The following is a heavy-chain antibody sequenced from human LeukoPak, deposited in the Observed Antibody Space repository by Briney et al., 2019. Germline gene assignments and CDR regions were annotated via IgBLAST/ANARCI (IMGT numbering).Heavy chain of an antibody. D-gene: IGHD3-10*01. CDR3: ARGPLVYGSGSYPKGAIDY. Sequence: PSETLSLTCTVSGYSISSGYYWGWIRQPPGKGLEWIGSIYHSGSTYYNPSLKSRVTISVDTSKNQFSLKLSSVTAADTAVYYCARGPLVYGSGSYPKGAIDYWGQGTLVTVSS. J-gene: IGHJ4*02. CDR2: IYHSGST. CDR1: GYSISSGYY. V-gene: IGHV4-38-2*02.